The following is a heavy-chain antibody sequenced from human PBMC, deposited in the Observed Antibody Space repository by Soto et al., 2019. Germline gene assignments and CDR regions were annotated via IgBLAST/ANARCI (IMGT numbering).Heavy chain of an antibody. CDR3: ARAVNRSYHTYYDFWSGYYTQPYYYYYMDV. Sequence: PGGSLRLSCAASGFTFSSYLMSWVRQAPGKGLEWVANIKQDGSEKYYVDSVKGRFTISRDNAKNSLYLQMNSLRAEDTAVYYCARAVNRSYHTYYDFWSGYYTQPYYYYYMDVWGKGTTVTVSS. V-gene: IGHV3-7*01. D-gene: IGHD3-3*01. CDR2: IKQDGSEK. CDR1: GFTFSSYL. J-gene: IGHJ6*03.